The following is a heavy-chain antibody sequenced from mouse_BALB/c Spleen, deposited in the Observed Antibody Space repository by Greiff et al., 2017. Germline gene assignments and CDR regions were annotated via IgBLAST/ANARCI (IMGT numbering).Heavy chain of an antibody. D-gene: IGHD2-10*02. V-gene: IGHV1-69*01. CDR1: GYTFTDYW. Sequence: QGQLQQPGAELVMPGASVKMSCKASGYTFTDYWMHWVKQRPGQGLEWIGAIDTSDSYTSYNQKFKGKATLTVDESSSTAYMQLSSLTSEDSAVYYCASKGYGSYDDDAMDYWGQGTSVTVSA. J-gene: IGHJ4*01. CDR2: IDTSDSYT. CDR3: ASKGYGSYDDDAMDY.